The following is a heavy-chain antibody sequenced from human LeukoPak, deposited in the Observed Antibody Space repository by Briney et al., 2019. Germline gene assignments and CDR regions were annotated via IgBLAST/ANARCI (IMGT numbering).Heavy chain of an antibody. Sequence: GSLRLSCAASGFTFSSYSMNWVRQAPGKGLEWIGEINHSGSTNYNPSLKSRVTISVDTSKNQFSLKLSSVTAADTAVYYCARQVRSGIFDILTGYYKGYYFDYWGQGTLVTVSS. CDR1: GFTFSSYS. CDR3: ARQVRSGIFDILTGYYKGYYFDY. J-gene: IGHJ4*02. CDR2: INHSGST. V-gene: IGHV4-34*01. D-gene: IGHD3-9*01.